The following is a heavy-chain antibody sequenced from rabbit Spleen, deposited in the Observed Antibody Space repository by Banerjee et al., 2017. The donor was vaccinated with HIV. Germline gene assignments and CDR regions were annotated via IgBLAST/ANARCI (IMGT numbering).Heavy chain of an antibody. CDR1: GFSFTYIDY. D-gene: IGHD1-1*01. J-gene: IGHJ6*01. Sequence: ESGGDLVKPGASLTLTCTASGFSFTYIDYLCWVRQPPGKGPEWIACVAAGVSLTSYYATWAKGRFTISKTSSTTVTLQMTSLTAADTATYFCARDSSSSFSSYGMDLWGPGTLVTVS. CDR3: ARDSSSSFSSYGMDL. V-gene: IGHV1S40*01. CDR2: VAAGVSLTS.